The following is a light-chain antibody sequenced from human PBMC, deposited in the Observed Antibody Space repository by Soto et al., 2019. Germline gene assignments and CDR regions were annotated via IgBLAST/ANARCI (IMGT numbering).Light chain of an antibody. CDR1: QSVTTSY. CDR3: QHYGSSPR. V-gene: IGKV3-20*01. CDR2: GAS. Sequence: EIVLTQSPGTLSLSPGERATLSCRASQSVTTSYLAWYQRKPGQAPRLLIYGASSRATGIPNRFSGSGSGTDFTLTISRLEPEDCAVYYCQHYGSSPRFGQGTKVEIX. J-gene: IGKJ1*01.